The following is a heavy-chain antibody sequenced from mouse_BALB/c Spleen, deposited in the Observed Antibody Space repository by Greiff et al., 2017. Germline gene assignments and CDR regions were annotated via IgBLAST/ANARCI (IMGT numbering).Heavy chain of an antibody. CDR1: GFDFSRYW. CDR3: ARDEDYYGSSSWFAY. CDR2: INPDRSTI. D-gene: IGHD1-1*01. V-gene: IGHV4-1*02. Sequence: EVQRVESGGGLVQPGGSLKLSCAASGFDFSRYWMSWVRQAPGKGLEWIGEINPDRSTINYTPSLKDKFIISRDNAKNTLYLQMSSLKSEDTAMYYCARDEDYYGSSSWFAYWGQGTLVTVSA. J-gene: IGHJ3*01.